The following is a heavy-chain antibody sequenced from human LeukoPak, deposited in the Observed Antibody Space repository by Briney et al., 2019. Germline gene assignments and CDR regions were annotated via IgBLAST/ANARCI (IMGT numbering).Heavy chain of an antibody. Sequence: PGGSLRLSCAASGFTFNNYGMHWVRQAPGKGLECVALISNDGSKKYYAGSAKGRFTISRDNSRNTVFLEMNSLRGDDTAVYFCARDWGRGDSKYLDFWGQGILVTVSS. CDR1: GFTFNNYG. D-gene: IGHD4-17*01. CDR3: ARDWGRGDSKYLDF. CDR2: ISNDGSKK. J-gene: IGHJ4*02. V-gene: IGHV3-30*03.